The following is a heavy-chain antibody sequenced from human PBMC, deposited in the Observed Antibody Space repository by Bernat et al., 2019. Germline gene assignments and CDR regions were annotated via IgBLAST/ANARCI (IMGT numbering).Heavy chain of an antibody. CDR2: MNSDGSSI. Sequence: EVQLVESGGGLVQTGGSLRLSCATSGFTFSPYWMHWVRQAPGKGLVWVSRMNSDGSSIGYADTVKGRFNISRDNAKNTLYLQMNSLRADDSAVYYCAREVYFGLDVWGQGTTVTVSS. V-gene: IGHV3-74*01. J-gene: IGHJ6*02. CDR3: AREVYFGLDV. CDR1: GFTFSPYW.